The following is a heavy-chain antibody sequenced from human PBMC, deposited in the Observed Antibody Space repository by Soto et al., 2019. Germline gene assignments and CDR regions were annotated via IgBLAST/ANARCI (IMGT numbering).Heavy chain of an antibody. D-gene: IGHD3-22*01. V-gene: IGHV1-69*01. Sequence: QVQLVQSGAEVKKPGSSVKVSCKASGGTFSSYAISWVRQAPGQGLEWMGGIIPIFGTANYAQKFQGRVTNTADESTSTAYMELSSLRSEDTAVYYCARGNSPKDYYDSSVGYYYYYGMDVWGQGTTVTVSS. CDR3: ARGNSPKDYYDSSVGYYYYYGMDV. CDR2: IIPIFGTA. CDR1: GGTFSSYA. J-gene: IGHJ6*02.